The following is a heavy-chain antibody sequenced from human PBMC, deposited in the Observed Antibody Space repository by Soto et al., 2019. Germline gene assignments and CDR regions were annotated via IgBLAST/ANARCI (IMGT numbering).Heavy chain of an antibody. CDR3: AREPDGYLQIDY. J-gene: IGHJ4*02. V-gene: IGHV3-30-3*01. Sequence: QVQLVESGGGVVQPGRSLRLSCAASGFTFSSYAMHWVRQAPSKGLEWVAVISYDGSNKYYADSVKGRFTISRDNSKNTLYLQMNSLRAEDTAVYYCAREPDGYLQIDYWGQGTLVTVSS. D-gene: IGHD5-12*01. CDR2: ISYDGSNK. CDR1: GFTFSSYA.